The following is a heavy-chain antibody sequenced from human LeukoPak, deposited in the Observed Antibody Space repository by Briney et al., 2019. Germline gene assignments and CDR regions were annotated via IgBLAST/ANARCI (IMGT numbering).Heavy chain of an antibody. J-gene: IGHJ4*02. D-gene: IGHD6-6*01. CDR3: ARELRRSYSSSDFDY. CDR1: GYTLTGYY. V-gene: IGHV1-2*02. Sequence: ASVRVSCKASGYTLTGYYMHWVRQAPGQGLEWMGWINTNSGGTNYAQKFQGRVTMSRDTSISTAYMELSRLRSDDTAVYYCARELRRSYSSSDFDYWGQGTLVTVSS. CDR2: INTNSGGT.